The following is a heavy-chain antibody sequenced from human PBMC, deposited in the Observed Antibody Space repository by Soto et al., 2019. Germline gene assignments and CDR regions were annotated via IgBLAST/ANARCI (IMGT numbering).Heavy chain of an antibody. D-gene: IGHD2-2*01. CDR1: GFTFDYYV. V-gene: IGHV3-9*01. CDR3: AKARKYNYAPDD. CDR2: VNWNSRTT. J-gene: IGHJ4*02. Sequence: GGSLRLSCDASGFTFDYYVLHWVRQAPGKGLEWVASVNWNSRTTLYATAVKARFSVSTDNGKNSQYLGMTSQRPNDTALYCYAKARKYNYAPDDWGQGILVTVSS.